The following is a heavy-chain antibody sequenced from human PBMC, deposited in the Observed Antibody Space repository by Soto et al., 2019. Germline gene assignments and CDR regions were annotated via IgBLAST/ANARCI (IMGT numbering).Heavy chain of an antibody. CDR3: AKDPFLTMVRGVYVY. D-gene: IGHD3-10*01. J-gene: IGHJ4*02. V-gene: IGHV3-23*01. CDR2: ISGSGGST. CDR1: GFTFSSYA. Sequence: LRLSCAASGFTFSSYAMSWVRQAPGKGLEWVSAISGSGGSTYYADSVKGRFTISRDNSKNTLYLQMNSLRAEDTAVYYCAKDPFLTMVRGVYVYWGQGTLVTVSS.